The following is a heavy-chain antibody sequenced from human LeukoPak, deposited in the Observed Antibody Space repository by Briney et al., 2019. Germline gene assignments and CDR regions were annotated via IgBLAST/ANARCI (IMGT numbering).Heavy chain of an antibody. Sequence: SETLSLTCTVSGGSISSSSYYWGWIRQPPGKGLEWIGSIYYSGSTYYNPSLKSRVTISVDTSKNQFSLQLNSVTPEDTAVYYCARDLVMVRGQDYYYYYMDVWGKGTTVTISS. J-gene: IGHJ6*03. CDR3: ARDLVMVRGQDYYYYYMDV. V-gene: IGHV4-39*02. CDR1: GGSISSSSYY. D-gene: IGHD3-10*01. CDR2: IYYSGST.